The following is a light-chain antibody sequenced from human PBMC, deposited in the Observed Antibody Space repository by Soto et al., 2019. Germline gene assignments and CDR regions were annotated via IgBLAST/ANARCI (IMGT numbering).Light chain of an antibody. CDR1: QTISSW. CDR2: KAS. Sequence: DIQMTQSPSTLSGSVGDRVTITCRASQTISSWLAWYQQKPGKAPKLLIYKASTLKSGVPSRFSGSGSGTEFTLTISSLQPDDFATYYCQYYNSYSEAFGQGTKVELK. V-gene: IGKV1-5*03. J-gene: IGKJ1*01. CDR3: QYYNSYSEA.